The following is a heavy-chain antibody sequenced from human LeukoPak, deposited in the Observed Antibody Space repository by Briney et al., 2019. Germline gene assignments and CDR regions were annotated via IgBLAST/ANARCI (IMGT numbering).Heavy chain of an antibody. CDR1: GFTFSSAW. V-gene: IGHV3-15*01. Sequence: PGGSLRLSCAASGFTFSSAWMSWVRQAPGKGLEWVGRIKSKTDGATTDYTAPVKGRFTISRDDSKNTLYLQMNSLKTEDTAVYYCTADLGTTSLQDYYYYMDVWGDGTTVTASS. D-gene: IGHD1-7*01. CDR3: TADLGTTSLQDYYYYMDV. CDR2: IKSKTDGATT. J-gene: IGHJ6*03.